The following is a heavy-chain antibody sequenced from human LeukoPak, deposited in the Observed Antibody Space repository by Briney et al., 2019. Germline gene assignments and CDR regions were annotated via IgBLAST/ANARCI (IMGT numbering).Heavy chain of an antibody. V-gene: IGHV3-23*01. D-gene: IGHD6-25*01. Sequence: PGGSLRLSCAASGFTFSSYAMSWVRQAPGKGLEWVSAISGGGGSTYYADSVKGRFTISRDNSKNTLYLQMNSLRAEDTAVYYCAKDGRLTNYYYMDVWGKGTTVTVSS. CDR3: AKDGRLTNYYYMDV. J-gene: IGHJ6*03. CDR2: ISGGGGST. CDR1: GFTFSSYA.